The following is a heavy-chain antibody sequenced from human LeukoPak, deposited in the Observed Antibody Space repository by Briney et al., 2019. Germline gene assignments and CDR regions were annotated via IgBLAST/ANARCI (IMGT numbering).Heavy chain of an antibody. V-gene: IGHV3-21*01. CDR2: ISSSSSYI. D-gene: IGHD1-26*01. J-gene: IGHJ4*02. CDR1: GFTFSSYS. CDR3: ASYPYSGSYFFDY. Sequence: PGGSLRLSCAASGFTFSSYSMNWVRQAPEKGLEWISSISSSSSYIYYADSVKGRFTISRDNAKNSLYLQMNSLRAEDTAVYYCASYPYSGSYFFDYWGQGTLVTVSS.